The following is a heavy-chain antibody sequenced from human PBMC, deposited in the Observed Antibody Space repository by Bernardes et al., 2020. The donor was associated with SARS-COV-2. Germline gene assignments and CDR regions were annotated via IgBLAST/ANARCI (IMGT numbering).Heavy chain of an antibody. V-gene: IGHV4-59*08. Sequence: ESMSLTCTVSGGSMSSYYWSWIRQPPGKELEWIAYIYYSGSTDYNPSLKSRVTISIDTSKNQFSLKLSSVTAADTAMYYCARLRADSLGGGFDSWGQGTLVTVSS. CDR1: GGSMSSYY. CDR3: ARLRADSLGGGFDS. J-gene: IGHJ4*02. CDR2: IYYSGST. D-gene: IGHD1-26*01.